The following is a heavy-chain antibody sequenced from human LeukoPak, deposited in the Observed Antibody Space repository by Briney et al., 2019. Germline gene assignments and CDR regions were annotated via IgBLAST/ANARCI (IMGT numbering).Heavy chain of an antibody. J-gene: IGHJ2*01. D-gene: IGHD6-19*01. CDR2: ISSSSSYI. CDR1: GFTFSSYS. V-gene: IGHV3-21*01. CDR3: AKVNPTYSSALSSLNWYFDL. Sequence: PGGSLRLSCAASGFTFSSYSMNWVRQAPGKGLEWVSSISSSSSYIYYADSVKGRFTISRDNSKNTLYLQMNSLSAEDTAVYYCAKVNPTYSSALSSLNWYFDLWGRGTLVTVSS.